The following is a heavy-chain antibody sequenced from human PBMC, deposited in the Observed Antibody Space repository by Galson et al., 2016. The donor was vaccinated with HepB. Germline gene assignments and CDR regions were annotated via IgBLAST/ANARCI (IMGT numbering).Heavy chain of an antibody. CDR2: IGLGGDT. V-gene: IGHV3-13*01. J-gene: IGHJ2*01. Sequence: SLRLSCAASGFTFSTSDMHWVRQPTGKGLEWVSAIGLGGDTYYVDSVRGRFTISRENARNSLFLQMNSLRAGDTAVYYCARARSVGLGKWTWYFDLWGRGTLVTVPS. D-gene: IGHD3-16*01. CDR1: GFTFSTSD. CDR3: ARARSVGLGKWTWYFDL.